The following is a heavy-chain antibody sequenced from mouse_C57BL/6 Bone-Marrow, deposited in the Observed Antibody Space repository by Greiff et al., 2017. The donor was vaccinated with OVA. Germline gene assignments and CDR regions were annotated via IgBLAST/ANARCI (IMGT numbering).Heavy chain of an antibody. D-gene: IGHD2-5*01. J-gene: IGHJ2*01. Sequence: EVMLVESGGDLVKPGGSLKLSCAASGFTFSSYGMSWVRQTPDKRLEWVATISSGGSYTYYPDSVTGRFTISRDNAKNTLYLQMSSLKSEDTAMYYCARHLYRNYYYWGQGTTLTVSS. V-gene: IGHV5-6*01. CDR1: GFTFSSYG. CDR3: ARHLYRNYYY. CDR2: ISSGGSYT.